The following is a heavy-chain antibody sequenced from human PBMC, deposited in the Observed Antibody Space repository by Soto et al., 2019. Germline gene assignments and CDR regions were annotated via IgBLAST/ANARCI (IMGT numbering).Heavy chain of an antibody. CDR3: ARPLWRDDYNWGYFDL. CDR1: GFTFSSYA. V-gene: IGHV3-30-3*01. J-gene: IGHJ2*01. Sequence: QVQLVESGGGVVQPGRSLRLSCAASGFTFSSYAMHWVRQAPGKGLEWVAVISYDGSNKYYADSVKGRFTISRDNSKNTLYLQMNSLRTEDMAVYYCARPLWRDDYNWGYFDLWGRGTLVTVSS. CDR2: ISYDGSNK. D-gene: IGHD4-4*01.